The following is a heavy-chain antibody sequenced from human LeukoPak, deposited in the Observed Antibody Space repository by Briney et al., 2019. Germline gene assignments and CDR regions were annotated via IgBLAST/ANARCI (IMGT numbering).Heavy chain of an antibody. V-gene: IGHV4-59*01. CDR2: IYYSGST. CDR3: ARGYSSANDYAFDI. J-gene: IGHJ3*02. D-gene: IGHD6-19*01. Sequence: PSETLSLTCTVSGGSISSYYWSWIRQPPGKGLEWIGYIYYSGSTNYNPSLKSRVTISVDTSKNQFSLKLGSVTAADTAVYYCARGYSSANDYAFDIWGHGTMVTVSS. CDR1: GGSISSYY.